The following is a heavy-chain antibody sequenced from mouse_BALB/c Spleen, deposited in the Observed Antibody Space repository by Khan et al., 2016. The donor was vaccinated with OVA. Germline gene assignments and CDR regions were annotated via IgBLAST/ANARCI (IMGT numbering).Heavy chain of an antibody. CDR3: ARGSGKSRFAY. V-gene: IGHV1S137*01. J-gene: IGHJ3*01. Sequence: QVQLQQSGAELVRPGVSVKISCKGSAYTFTDYAMHWVKQSHAKSLEWIGVISSYYGDATSNQKFKGKATMTVDKYSSTAYMELDRLTSEDSAIYSGARGSGKSRFAYWGQGTLVSGSA. D-gene: IGHD1-3*01. CDR2: ISSYYGDA. CDR1: AYTFTDYA.